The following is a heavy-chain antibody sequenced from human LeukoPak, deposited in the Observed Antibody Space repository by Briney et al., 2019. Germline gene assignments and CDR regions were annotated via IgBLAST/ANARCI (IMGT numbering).Heavy chain of an antibody. CDR1: GYTFTDYY. CDR2: INPNSGGT. Sequence: ASVKVSCKASGYTFTDYYMHWVRQAPGQGLEWMGWINPNSGGTNYAQKFQGRVTMTRDTSISTAYMELSRLRSDDTAVYYCASTPAFYYYYMDVWGKGTTVTVSS. J-gene: IGHJ6*03. V-gene: IGHV1-2*02. CDR3: ASTPAFYYYYMDV.